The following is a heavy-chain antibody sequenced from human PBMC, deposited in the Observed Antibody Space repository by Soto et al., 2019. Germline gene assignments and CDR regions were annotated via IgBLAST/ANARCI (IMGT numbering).Heavy chain of an antibody. Sequence: SETLSLTXIVSGGSISSSSYYWGWIRQPPGKGLEWIGSIYYSGSTYYNPSLKSRVTISVDTSKNQFSLKLSSVTAADTAVYYCPRHGASAAGAGRRWFDPWGQGTLVTVSS. CDR1: GGSISSSSYY. CDR3: PRHGASAAGAGRRWFDP. J-gene: IGHJ5*02. CDR2: IYYSGST. V-gene: IGHV4-39*01. D-gene: IGHD6-13*01.